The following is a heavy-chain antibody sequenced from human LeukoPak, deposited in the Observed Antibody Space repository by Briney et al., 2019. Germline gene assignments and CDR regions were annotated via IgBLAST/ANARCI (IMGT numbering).Heavy chain of an antibody. CDR3: ATQTYSSFGY. D-gene: IGHD6-6*01. J-gene: IGHJ4*02. CDR2: ISYDGSNK. V-gene: IGHV3-30*04. CDR1: GFTFSSYA. Sequence: GGSLRLSCAASGFTFSSYAMHWVRQAPGRGLEWVAVISYDGSNKYYADSVKGRFTISRDNSKNTLYLQMNSLRAEDTAVYYCATQTYSSFGYWGQGTLVTVSS.